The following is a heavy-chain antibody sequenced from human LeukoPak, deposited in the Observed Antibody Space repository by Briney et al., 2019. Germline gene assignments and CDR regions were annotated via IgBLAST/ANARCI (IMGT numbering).Heavy chain of an antibody. CDR1: GGSFSGHY. D-gene: IGHD6-13*01. CDR2: INHSGST. CDR3: ARSRKKYSSSWAYNWFDP. V-gene: IGHV4-34*01. J-gene: IGHJ5*02. Sequence: PSETLSLTCAVYGGSFSGHYWSWIRQPPGKGLEWIGEINHSGSTNYNPSLKSRVTISVDTSKNQFSLKLSSVTAADTAVYYCARSRKKYSSSWAYNWFDPWGQGTLVTVSS.